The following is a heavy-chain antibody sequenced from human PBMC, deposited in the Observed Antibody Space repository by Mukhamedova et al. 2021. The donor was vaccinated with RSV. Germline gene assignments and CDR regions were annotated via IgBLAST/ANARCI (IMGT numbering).Heavy chain of an antibody. V-gene: IGHV3-23*01. CDR3: AKARGLNSGSDRAAFWYFDY. D-gene: IGHD1-26*01. CDR2: ISGSGGST. Sequence: AISGSGGSTYYADSVKGRFTISRDNSKNTLYLQMNSLRAEDTAVYYCAKARGLNSGSDRAAFWYFDYWGQGTLVTVSS. J-gene: IGHJ4*02.